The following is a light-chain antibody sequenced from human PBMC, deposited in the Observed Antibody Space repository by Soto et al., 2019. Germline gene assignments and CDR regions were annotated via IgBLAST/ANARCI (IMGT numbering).Light chain of an antibody. CDR3: CSYANSDVL. V-gene: IGLV2-23*02. CDR2: EVS. Sequence: QSVLTQPASVSGSPGQSITISCTGTSSDVGSDNLVSWYQQYPGKAPKLMIYEVSKRPSGVSNRFSGSKSGNTASLTISGLQAEDEADYYCCSYANSDVLFGGGTKLTVL. CDR1: SSDVGSDNL. J-gene: IGLJ2*01.